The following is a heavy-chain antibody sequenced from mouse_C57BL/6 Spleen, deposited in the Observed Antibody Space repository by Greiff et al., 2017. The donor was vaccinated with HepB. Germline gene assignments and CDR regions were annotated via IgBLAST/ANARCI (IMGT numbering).Heavy chain of an antibody. CDR2: IYPGDGDT. Sequence: VQVVESGAELVKPGASVKISCKASGYAFSSYWMNWVKQRPGKGLEWIGQIYPGDGDTNYNGKFKGKATLTADKSSSTAYMQRSSLTSEDSAVYFCARQRGDDYAMDYWGQGTSVTVSS. CDR1: GYAFSSYW. J-gene: IGHJ4*01. CDR3: ARQRGDDYAMDY. V-gene: IGHV1-80*01.